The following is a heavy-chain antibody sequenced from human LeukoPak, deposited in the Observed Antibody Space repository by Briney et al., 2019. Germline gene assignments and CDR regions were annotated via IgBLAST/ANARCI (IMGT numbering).Heavy chain of an antibody. CDR1: GYTFTSYD. Sequence: ASVKVSCKASGYTFTSYDINWVRQATGQGLEWMGWMNPDSGNTGYAQKFQGRVTMTRNTSISTAYMELSSLRSEDTAAYYCARDVAARPFYYYGMDVWGQGTTVTVSS. CDR3: ARDVAARPFYYYGMDV. D-gene: IGHD6-6*01. V-gene: IGHV1-8*01. CDR2: MNPDSGNT. J-gene: IGHJ6*02.